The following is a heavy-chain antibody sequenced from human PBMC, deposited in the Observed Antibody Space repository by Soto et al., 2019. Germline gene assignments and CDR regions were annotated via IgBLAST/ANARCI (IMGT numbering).Heavy chain of an antibody. V-gene: IGHV3-23*01. J-gene: IGHJ4*02. CDR2: ITGSGDST. CDR3: AKVPTSNYYGSSGYYAMLFDS. D-gene: IGHD3-22*01. CDR1: GFSFSSYA. Sequence: GGSLRLSCAASGFSFSSYAMSWVRQAPGKGLEWVSSITGSGDSTHYADSVKGRFTISRDNSKDTLYLQMNSLTVEDTAVYYCAKVPTSNYYGSSGYYAMLFDSWGQGTLVTVSS.